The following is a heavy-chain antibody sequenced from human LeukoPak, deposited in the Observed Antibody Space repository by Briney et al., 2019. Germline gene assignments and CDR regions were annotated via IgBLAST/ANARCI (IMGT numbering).Heavy chain of an antibody. Sequence: GGSLRLSCAASGFTFNSYAMHWVRQAPGKGLQWVAVISYDGNNKYYADSVKGRFTISRDNSKNMLYLQVNSLRAGDTAVYYCARDLSGGDYYFDYWGQGTLVTVSS. CDR3: ARDLSGGDYYFDY. CDR2: ISYDGNNK. V-gene: IGHV3-30*01. D-gene: IGHD2-21*02. J-gene: IGHJ4*02. CDR1: GFTFNSYA.